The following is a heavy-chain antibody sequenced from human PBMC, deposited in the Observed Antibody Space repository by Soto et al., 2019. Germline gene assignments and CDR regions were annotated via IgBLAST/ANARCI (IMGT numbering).Heavy chain of an antibody. CDR3: ARDLAVGLVDY. CDR2: ISAYNGNT. D-gene: IGHD6-19*01. Sequence: ASVKVSCKASGYTFTSYGISWVRQAPGQGLEWMGWISAYNGNTKYAQKLQGSVTMTTDTSTSTAYMELRSLRSDDTAVYYCARDLAVGLVDYWGQGTLVTVSS. V-gene: IGHV1-18*01. J-gene: IGHJ4*02. CDR1: GYTFTSYG.